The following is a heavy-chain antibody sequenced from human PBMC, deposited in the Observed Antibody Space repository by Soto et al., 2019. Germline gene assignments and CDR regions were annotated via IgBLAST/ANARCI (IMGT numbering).Heavy chain of an antibody. J-gene: IGHJ6*02. V-gene: IGHV3-30-3*01. Sequence: GGSLRLSCAASRFTFSSYTMHWVRQAPGKGLEWVAVISYDGNYKYYADSVKGRFTISRDNSKNTLYLQMDSLRAEDTAVYYCARDGGMATIDRNFYYGMDVWGQGTTVTVSS. D-gene: IGHD5-12*01. CDR2: ISYDGNYK. CDR3: ARDGGMATIDRNFYYGMDV. CDR1: RFTFSSYT.